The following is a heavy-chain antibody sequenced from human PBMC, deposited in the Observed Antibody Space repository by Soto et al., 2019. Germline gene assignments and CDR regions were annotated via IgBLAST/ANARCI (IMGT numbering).Heavy chain of an antibody. J-gene: IGHJ6*03. CDR1: GHTFTSYG. D-gene: IGHD3-9*01. V-gene: IGHV1-18*01. CDR3: ARNYDILTGQTHMDV. CDR2: ISAYNGNT. Sequence: GASVKVSCKASGHTFTSYGISWVRQAPGQGLEWMGWISAYNGNTNYAQKLQGRVTMTTDTSTSTAYMELRSLRSDDTAVYYCARNYDILTGQTHMDVWGKGTTVTVSS.